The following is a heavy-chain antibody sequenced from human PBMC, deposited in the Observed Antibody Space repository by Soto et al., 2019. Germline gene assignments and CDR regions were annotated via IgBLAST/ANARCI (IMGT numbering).Heavy chain of an antibody. J-gene: IGHJ4*02. CDR3: ARAGSLGAVPVDY. D-gene: IGHD3-16*01. CDR2: IYHSGST. CDR1: GGSISSGGYS. V-gene: IGHV4-30-2*01. Sequence: QLQLQESGSGLVKPSQTLSLTCAVPGGSISSGGYSWRWIRQAPGMGLEWIGYIYHSGSTYYNPSLKSLVNISVYRSKNQFPLKLSSVTAAATAVYYFARAGSLGAVPVDYWGQGTLVTVSS.